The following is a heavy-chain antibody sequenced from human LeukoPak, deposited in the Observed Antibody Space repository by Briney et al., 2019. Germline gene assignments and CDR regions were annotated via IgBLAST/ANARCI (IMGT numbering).Heavy chain of an antibody. D-gene: IGHD6-13*01. V-gene: IGHV1-69*04. CDR3: ARDHPYSSSWYGAYYFDY. CDR1: GGTFSSYA. J-gene: IGHJ4*02. Sequence: SVKVSCKASGGTFSSYAISWVRQAPGQGLEWMGRIIPILGIANYAQKFQGRVTITADKSTSTAYMELSSLRSEDTAVYYCARDHPYSSSWYGAYYFDYWGQGTLVTVSS. CDR2: IIPILGIA.